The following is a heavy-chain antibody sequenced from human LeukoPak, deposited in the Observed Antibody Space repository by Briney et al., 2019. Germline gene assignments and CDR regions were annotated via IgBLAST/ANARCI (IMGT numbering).Heavy chain of an antibody. D-gene: IGHD6-19*01. CDR3: AKKGASGWYYFDY. J-gene: IGHJ4*02. CDR1: GFTFSSYW. Sequence: PGGSLRLSCAASGFTFSSYWMSWVRQAPGKGLEWVANIRQDGSEKYYVDSVKGRFTISRDNAKNSLYLQVNSLRAEDTAVYYCAKKGASGWYYFDYWGQGTLVTVSS. CDR2: IRQDGSEK. V-gene: IGHV3-7*02.